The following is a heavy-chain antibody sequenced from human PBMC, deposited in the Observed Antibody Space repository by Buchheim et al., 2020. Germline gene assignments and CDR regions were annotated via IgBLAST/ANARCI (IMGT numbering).Heavy chain of an antibody. J-gene: IGHJ4*02. V-gene: IGHV4-61*02. CDR3: ARDAAGYSSGWYFDY. Sequence: QVQLQESGPGLVKPSQTLSLTCTVSGGSISSGSYYWSWIRQPAGKGLEWIGRIYTSGSTNYNPSLKSRVTISVDTSKNQFSLKLSSVTAADTAVYYCARDAAGYSSGWYFDYWGQGTL. D-gene: IGHD6-19*01. CDR2: IYTSGST. CDR1: GGSISSGSYY.